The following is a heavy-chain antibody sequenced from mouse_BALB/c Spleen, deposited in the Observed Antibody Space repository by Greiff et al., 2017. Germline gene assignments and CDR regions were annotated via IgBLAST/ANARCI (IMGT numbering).Heavy chain of an antibody. V-gene: IGHV5-9-4*01. CDR1: GFTFSSYA. CDR3: ARDRSPGFAY. J-gene: IGHJ3*01. Sequence: EVKLMESGGGLVKPGGSLKLSCAASGFTFSSYAMSWVRQSPEKRLEWVAEISSGGSYTYYPDTVTGRFTISRDNAKNTLYLEMSSLRSEDTAMYYCARDRSPGFAYWGQGTLVTVSA. D-gene: IGHD2-14*01. CDR2: ISSGGSYT.